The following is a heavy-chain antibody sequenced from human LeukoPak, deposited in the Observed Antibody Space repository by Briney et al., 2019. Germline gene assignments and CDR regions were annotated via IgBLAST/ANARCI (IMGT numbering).Heavy chain of an antibody. Sequence: GGSLRLSCSASGFTFSSYAMHWGRQAPGKGLEYVSSISTDGGSTFYADSVKGRFTISRDNSKNTLYLQMSSLRGEDTAVYYCVKRGRQGDYAYDSWGQGALVTVSS. CDR1: GFTFSSYA. J-gene: IGHJ4*02. V-gene: IGHV3-64D*06. CDR3: VKRGRQGDYAYDS. CDR2: ISTDGGST. D-gene: IGHD4-17*01.